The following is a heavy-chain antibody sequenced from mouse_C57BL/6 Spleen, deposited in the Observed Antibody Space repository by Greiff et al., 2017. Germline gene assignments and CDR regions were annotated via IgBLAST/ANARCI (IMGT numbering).Heavy chain of an antibody. CDR2: IDPETGGT. J-gene: IGHJ4*01. D-gene: IGHD1-1*01. Sequence: QVQLKQSGAELVRPGASVTLSCKASGYTFTDYEMHWVKQTPVHGLEWIGAIDPETGGTAYNQKFKGKAILTADKSSSTAYMELRSLTSEDSAVYYCTRWVYYYGSRKDYAMDYWGQGTSVTVSS. V-gene: IGHV1-15*01. CDR3: TRWVYYYGSRKDYAMDY. CDR1: GYTFTDYE.